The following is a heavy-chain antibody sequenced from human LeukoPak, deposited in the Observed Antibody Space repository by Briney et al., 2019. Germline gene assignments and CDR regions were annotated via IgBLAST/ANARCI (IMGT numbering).Heavy chain of an antibody. D-gene: IGHD2-21*01. CDR3: ARVGDHFHWFLDL. J-gene: IGHJ2*01. V-gene: IGHV3-53*01. CDR1: GVTASTNY. CDR2: LYSGSDT. Sequence: GGSLRLSCTASGVTASTNYVSLVRQAPGKGLEWVSILYSGSDTYYADSVKGRFTNSRDNSRNTLFLHMNSLKAEDTAIYYCARVGDHFHWFLDLWGRGTLVAVSS.